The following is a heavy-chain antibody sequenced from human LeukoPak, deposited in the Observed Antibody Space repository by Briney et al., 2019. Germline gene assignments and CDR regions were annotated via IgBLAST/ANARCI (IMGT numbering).Heavy chain of an antibody. CDR2: IYHSGST. D-gene: IGHD3-22*01. Sequence: SETLSLTCTVSGYSISSGYYWGWIRQPPGKGLEWIGSIYHSGSTYYNPSLKSRVTISVDTSKNQFSLKLSSVTAADTAVYYCARVYDSRPIVDYWGQGTLVTVSS. J-gene: IGHJ4*02. CDR1: GYSISSGYY. V-gene: IGHV4-38-2*02. CDR3: ARVYDSRPIVDY.